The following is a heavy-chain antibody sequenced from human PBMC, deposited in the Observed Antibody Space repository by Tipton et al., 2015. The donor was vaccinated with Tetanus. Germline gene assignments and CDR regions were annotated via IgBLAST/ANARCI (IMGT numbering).Heavy chain of an antibody. Sequence: TASGFTFSSYAMSWVRQAPGKGLEWVSAISGSGGSTYYADSVKGRFTISRDNSKNTLYLQMNSLRAEDTAVYYCAKVRDIVVVVAATVADGMDVWGQGTTVTVSS. J-gene: IGHJ6*02. CDR1: GFTFSSYA. D-gene: IGHD2-15*01. V-gene: IGHV3-23*01. CDR2: ISGSGGST. CDR3: AKVRDIVVVVAATVADGMDV.